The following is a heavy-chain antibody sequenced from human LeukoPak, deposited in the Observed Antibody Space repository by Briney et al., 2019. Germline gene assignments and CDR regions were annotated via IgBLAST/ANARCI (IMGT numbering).Heavy chain of an antibody. CDR1: GFTFSSYG. J-gene: IGHJ6*03. CDR2: ISGSGGST. D-gene: IGHD3-10*02. V-gene: IGHV3-23*01. CDR3: ANVRGAMGYYYYYMDV. Sequence: GGTLRLSCAASGFTFSSYGMSWVRQAPGKGLEWVSAISGSGGSTYYADSVKGRFTISRDNSKNTLYLQMNSLRAEDTAVYYCANVRGAMGYYYYYMDVWGKGTTVTISS.